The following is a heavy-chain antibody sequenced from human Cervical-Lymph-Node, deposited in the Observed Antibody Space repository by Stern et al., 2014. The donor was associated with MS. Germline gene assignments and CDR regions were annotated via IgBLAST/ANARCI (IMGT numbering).Heavy chain of an antibody. D-gene: IGHD3-10*01. Sequence: QVQLVQSGAEVKKSGASVKVSCKASGYTFTDYYVHWVRQAPGQGLEWMGRVNPDSGSTKYAQRYQDSVTMTRDTSISTAYMELTRLRSDDTAVYYCARAYGSGTFLGMDVWGQGTTVIVSS. CDR3: ARAYGSGTFLGMDV. CDR1: GYTFTDYY. V-gene: IGHV1-2*04. CDR2: VNPDSGST. J-gene: IGHJ6*02.